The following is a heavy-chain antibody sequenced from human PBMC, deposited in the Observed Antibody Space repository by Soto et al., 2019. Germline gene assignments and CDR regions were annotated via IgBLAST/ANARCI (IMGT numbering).Heavy chain of an antibody. CDR1: GDTFTFYS. CDR2: INPILSMS. Sequence: QVQLVQSGAEVKKPGSSVRVSCKASGDTFTFYSINWVRQAPGLGLEWMGRINPILSMSNYAQRFQGRVTMTANKSTRTDYMELSSLRSEDTAMYYCASSYGSGYRAFDYWGQGALVTVSS. V-gene: IGHV1-69*02. D-gene: IGHD3-10*01. CDR3: ASSYGSGYRAFDY. J-gene: IGHJ4*02.